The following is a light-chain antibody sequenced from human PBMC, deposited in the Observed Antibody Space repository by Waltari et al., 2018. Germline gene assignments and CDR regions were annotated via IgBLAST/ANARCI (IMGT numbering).Light chain of an antibody. CDR1: RSNIGNNA. Sequence: QSVLTQTPSVSEAPRQRVTISCSGSRSNIGNNAVNWYQQVPGKAPKLLVFADDLLPSGVADRFSGSKSGTSASLAISGLRSEDEGVYFCAALDDSLKGVLFGGGTKLTVL. CDR3: AALDDSLKGVL. CDR2: ADD. V-gene: IGLV1-36*01. J-gene: IGLJ2*01.